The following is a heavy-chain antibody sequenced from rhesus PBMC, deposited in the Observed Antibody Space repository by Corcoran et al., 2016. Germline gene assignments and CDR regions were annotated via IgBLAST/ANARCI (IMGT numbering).Heavy chain of an antibody. D-gene: IGHD6-13*01. CDR1: GGSISGYYY. Sequence: QVQLQESGPGLVKPSATLSLTCPVSGGSISGYYYWSWIRQPPGKGLEWIGGIYGNRASTYYNPSLKSRDTISKDTSKSQFSLKLSSVTAADTAVYYCARHAGIAAGYWGQGVLVTVSS. J-gene: IGHJ4*01. CDR3: ARHAGIAAGY. V-gene: IGHV4-143*01. CDR2: IYGNRAST.